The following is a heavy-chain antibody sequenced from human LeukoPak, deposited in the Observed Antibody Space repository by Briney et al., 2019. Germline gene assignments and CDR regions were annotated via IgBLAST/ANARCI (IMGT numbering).Heavy chain of an antibody. J-gene: IGHJ4*02. CDR3: ARGYYYFDY. D-gene: IGHD2-21*01. CDR2: IYYSGSV. V-gene: IGHV4-59*01. CDR1: GDSINSDY. Sequence: PSETLSLTCIVSGDSINSDYWNWLRQPPGKGLEWIGYIYYSGSVNYNPSLKSRVTISVDTSKRQFSLKLSSVTAADTAVYYCARGYYYFDYWGQGTLVTVSS.